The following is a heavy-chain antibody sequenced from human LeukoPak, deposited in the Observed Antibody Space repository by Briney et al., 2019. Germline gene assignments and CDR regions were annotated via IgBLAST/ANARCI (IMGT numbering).Heavy chain of an antibody. Sequence: SETLSLTCTVSGGSISSYYWGWIRQPPGKGLEWIGSISYNGSTDCNPSLKSRVTISVDTSKNQFSLKLSSVTAADTAVYYCARHSGTYYTYYFDYWGQGTLVTVSS. J-gene: IGHJ4*02. CDR1: GGSISSYY. CDR2: ISYNGST. CDR3: ARHSGTYYTYYFDY. D-gene: IGHD1-26*01. V-gene: IGHV4-39*01.